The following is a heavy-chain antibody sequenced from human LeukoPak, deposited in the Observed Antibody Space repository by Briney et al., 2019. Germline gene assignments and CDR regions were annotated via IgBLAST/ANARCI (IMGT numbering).Heavy chain of an antibody. J-gene: IGHJ5*02. CDR3: ARGPAAVHP. D-gene: IGHD6-13*01. CDR1: GYSLTNHY. Sequence: SETLSLTCAVHGYSLTNHYWIWIRQPPGKGLEWIAEVLHTGSTNCNPSFKSRVTVSVDASKNQFFLNLTSVTAADTAVYYCARGPAAVHPWGRGILVTVSS. CDR2: VLHTGST. V-gene: IGHV4-34*12.